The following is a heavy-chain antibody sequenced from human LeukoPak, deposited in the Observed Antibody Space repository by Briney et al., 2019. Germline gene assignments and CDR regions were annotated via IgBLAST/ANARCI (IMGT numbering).Heavy chain of an antibody. CDR1: GGSISSYY. J-gene: IGHJ3*01. D-gene: IGHD6-19*01. Sequence: PSETLSLTCTVSGGSISSYYWSWIRQPPGKGLEWIGEINHSGSTNYNPSLKSRVTISVDTSKNQFSLKLSSVTAADTAVYYCARGAVAFLWGQGTMVTVSS. V-gene: IGHV4-34*01. CDR3: ARGAVAFL. CDR2: INHSGST.